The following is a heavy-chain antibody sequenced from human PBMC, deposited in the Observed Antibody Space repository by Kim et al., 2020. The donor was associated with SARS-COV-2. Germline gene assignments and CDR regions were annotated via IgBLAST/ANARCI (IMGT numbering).Heavy chain of an antibody. Sequence: GGSLRLSCAASGFTFSSYDMHWVRQATGKGLEWVSAIGTAGDTYYPGSVKGRFTISRENAKNSLYLQMNSLRAGDTAVYYCARGSGDYYDSSGYYPEANAFDIWGQGTMVTVSS. CDR3: ARGSGDYYDSSGYYPEANAFDI. CDR1: GFTFSSYD. D-gene: IGHD3-22*01. V-gene: IGHV3-13*01. CDR2: IGTAGDT. J-gene: IGHJ3*02.